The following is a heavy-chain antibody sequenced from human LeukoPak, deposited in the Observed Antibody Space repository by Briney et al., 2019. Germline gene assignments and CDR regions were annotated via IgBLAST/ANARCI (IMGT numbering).Heavy chain of an antibody. D-gene: IGHD3-3*01. J-gene: IGHJ4*02. Sequence: PGGSLRLSCAASGFTFDDYTMHWVRQAPGKGLEWVSLISWDGGSTYYVDSVKGRFTISRDNVKNSLYLQMNSLRAEDTGVYYCARDGYEFWSGYYHGAYFDYWGQGTLVTVSS. CDR2: ISWDGGST. CDR1: GFTFDDYT. CDR3: ARDGYEFWSGYYHGAYFDY. V-gene: IGHV3-43*01.